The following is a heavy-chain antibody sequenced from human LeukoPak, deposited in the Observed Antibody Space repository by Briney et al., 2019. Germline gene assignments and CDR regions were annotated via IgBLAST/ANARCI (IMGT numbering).Heavy chain of an antibody. J-gene: IGHJ4*02. CDR1: GGSFSGYY. V-gene: IGHV4-34*01. D-gene: IGHD3-16*01. CDR3: ARVTWGNYFDY. CDR2: INHSGST. Sequence: SETLPLTCAVYGGSFSGYYWSWIRQPPGKGLEWIGEINHSGSTNYNPSLKSRVTISVDTSKNQFSLKLSSVTAADTAVYYCARVTWGNYFDYWGQGTLVTVSS.